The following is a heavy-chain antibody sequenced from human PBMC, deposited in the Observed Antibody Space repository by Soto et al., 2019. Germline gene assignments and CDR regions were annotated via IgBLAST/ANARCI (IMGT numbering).Heavy chain of an antibody. V-gene: IGHV3-30*09. CDR1: GFTFTDYA. J-gene: IGHJ4*02. CDR2: ISYDGSSK. Sequence: PGGSLRLSCAASGFTFTDYAFHWVRQAPGKGLQWVAVISYDGSSKYYADSVKGRFAISRDSSKNTVYLQMNSLRVEDTAEYFCARDWLSGRLANYFDYWGQGTLVTVSS. D-gene: IGHD1-26*01. CDR3: ARDWLSGRLANYFDY.